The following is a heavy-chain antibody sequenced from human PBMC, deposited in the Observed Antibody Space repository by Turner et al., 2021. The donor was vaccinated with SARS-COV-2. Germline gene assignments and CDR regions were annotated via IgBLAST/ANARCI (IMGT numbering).Heavy chain of an antibody. CDR1: GYTLTELS. D-gene: IGHD3-3*01. Sequence: QVQLVQSGAEVTKPGASVKVSFKVSGYTLTELSMHWVRQAPGKGLEWMGGFDPEDGETIYAQKCQGRVTMTEDTSTDTAYMELSSLRSEDTAVYYCATSNTIFGVVTNYYYYYGMDVWGQGTTVTVSS. V-gene: IGHV1-24*01. J-gene: IGHJ6*02. CDR3: ATSNTIFGVVTNYYYYYGMDV. CDR2: FDPEDGET.